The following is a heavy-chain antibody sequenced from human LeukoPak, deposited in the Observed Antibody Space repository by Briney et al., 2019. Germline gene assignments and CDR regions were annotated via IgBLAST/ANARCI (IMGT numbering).Heavy chain of an antibody. CDR3: AKISASGYSYDT. V-gene: IGHV3-64D*06. CDR1: GFTFSSHA. D-gene: IGHD5-18*01. J-gene: IGHJ5*02. Sequence: GGSLRLSCSASGFTFSSHAMHWVRQAPGKGLEYVSAIGSKGGSTYYADSVKGRFTISRDNSKNTLYLQMSSLRAEDTAVYYCAKISASGYSYDTWGQGTLVTVSS. CDR2: IGSKGGST.